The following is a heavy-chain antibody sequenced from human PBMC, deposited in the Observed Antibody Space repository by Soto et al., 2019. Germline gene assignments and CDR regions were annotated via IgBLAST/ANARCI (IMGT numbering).Heavy chain of an antibody. J-gene: IGHJ4*02. D-gene: IGHD6-6*01. CDR1: GFTFSSYS. CDR3: ARAPKVSGSSQTRPDF. V-gene: IGHV3-21*01. CDR2: ISSSSSYI. Sequence: GGSLRLSCAASGFTFSSYSMNWVRQAPGKGLEWVSSISSSSSYIHYADSVKGRFTISRDNAKNSLYLQMNLASVSAADTAVYYCARAPKVSGSSQTRPDFWGQGTLVTVSS.